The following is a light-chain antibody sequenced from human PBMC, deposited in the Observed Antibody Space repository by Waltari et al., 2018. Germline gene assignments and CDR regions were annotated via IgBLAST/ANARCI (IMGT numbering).Light chain of an antibody. CDR2: NVN. J-gene: IGLJ1*01. CDR3: GSYTGSDIYL. Sequence: QSALPQPASVSGSPGQSLTIPCTGTSIDIRSYNSVSWYQQHPGKVPKVMIYNVNERPSRVSSRCSGSKSGNTASLTISGLQAEDEADYYCGSYTGSDIYLFGTGTKVTVL. V-gene: IGLV2-14*03. CDR1: SIDIRSYNS.